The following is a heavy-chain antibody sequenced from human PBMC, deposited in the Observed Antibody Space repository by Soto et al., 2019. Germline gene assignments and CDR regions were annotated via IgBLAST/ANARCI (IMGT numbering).Heavy chain of an antibody. V-gene: IGHV4-39*01. J-gene: IGHJ3*02. D-gene: IGHD2-21*02. CDR3: ARHGGGYGVVTAIDAFYI. Sequence: QLQLQESGPGLVKPSETLSLTCTVSGGSISSSSYYWGWIRQPPGKGLEWIGSIYYSGSTYYNPSLKSRVTMSVERSKNRFALKLSPVTAADTAVYYWARHGGGYGVVTAIDAFYICCQVTMLTVSS. CDR1: GGSISSSSYY. CDR2: IYYSGST.